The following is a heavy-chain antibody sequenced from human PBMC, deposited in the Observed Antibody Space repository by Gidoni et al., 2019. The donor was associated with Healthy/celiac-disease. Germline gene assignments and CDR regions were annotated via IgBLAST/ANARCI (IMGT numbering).Heavy chain of an antibody. CDR1: GFTFSSYS. J-gene: IGHJ4*02. CDR2: IRSSSSYI. CDR3: ARDFWQTKGHYYDSSGYYVDY. Sequence: EVQLVESGGGLVKPGGSLRLSCAASGFTFSSYSMNWVRQAPRKGLEWVSSIRSSSSYIYYADSVKGRFTISRDNAKNSLYLQMNSLRAEDTAVYYCARDFWQTKGHYYDSSGYYVDYWGQGTLVTVSS. D-gene: IGHD3-22*01. V-gene: IGHV3-21*01.